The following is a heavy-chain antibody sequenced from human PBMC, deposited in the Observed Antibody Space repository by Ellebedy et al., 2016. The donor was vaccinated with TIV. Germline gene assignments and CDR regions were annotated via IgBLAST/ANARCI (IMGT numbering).Heavy chain of an antibody. CDR1: GYTFTGYY. Sequence: AASVKVSCKASGYTFTGYYMHWVRQASGQGLEWMGWMNPKTNNTVYAQKFQGRVTMTRNTPIKTAYLALTSLKFDDTAVYFCTTGVTMGENRFFDSWGQGTLVIVSS. J-gene: IGHJ5*01. CDR2: MNPKTNNT. CDR3: TTGVTMGENRFFDS. D-gene: IGHD2-21*02. V-gene: IGHV1-8*02.